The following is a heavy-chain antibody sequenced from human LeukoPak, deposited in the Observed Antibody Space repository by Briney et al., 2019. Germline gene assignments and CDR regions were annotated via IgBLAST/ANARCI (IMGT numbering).Heavy chain of an antibody. CDR2: IYCSGST. CDR3: ARESSSGGYYNY. J-gene: IGHJ4*02. CDR1: GGSISSYY. Sequence: PSETLSLTCTVSGGSISSYYWSWIRQPPGKGLEWIGYIYCSGSTNYNPSLKSRVTISVDTSKNQFSLKLSSVTAADTAVYYCARESSSGGYYNYWGQGTLVTVSS. D-gene: IGHD3-22*01. V-gene: IGHV4-59*01.